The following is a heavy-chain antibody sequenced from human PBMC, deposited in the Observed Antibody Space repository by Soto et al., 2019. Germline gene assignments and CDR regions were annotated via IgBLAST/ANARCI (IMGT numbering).Heavy chain of an antibody. CDR3: ATEGGVGYGSSWGAF. J-gene: IGHJ4*02. CDR1: GVSFSTYG. CDR2: IWHDGIYK. V-gene: IGHV3-33*01. D-gene: IGHD6-13*01. Sequence: QVQLVESGAGVVQPGRSLRLSCVASGVSFSTYGMHWVRQAPGKGLEWVASIWHDGIYKFHADAVKGRFAISRDNSMNSLYLQMNSLTVEDTAMYYCATEGGVGYGSSWGAFWGQGTLVTVSS.